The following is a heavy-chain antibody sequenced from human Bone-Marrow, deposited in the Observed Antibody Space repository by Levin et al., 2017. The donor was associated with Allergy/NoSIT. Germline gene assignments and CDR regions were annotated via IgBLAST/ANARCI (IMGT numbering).Heavy chain of an antibody. Sequence: QPGGSLRLSCAASGFVFSSCGMHWVRQAPGKGLEWVAVSTYGGGNQHYRDSVKGRFTISRDNSRNTLYLQMNSLRSEDTGLYFCVKEESSGYYRTGDYWGQGTPVTVSS. CDR2: STYGGGNQ. D-gene: IGHD6-19*01. J-gene: IGHJ4*02. V-gene: IGHV3-30*18. CDR3: VKEESSGYYRTGDY. CDR1: GFVFSSCG.